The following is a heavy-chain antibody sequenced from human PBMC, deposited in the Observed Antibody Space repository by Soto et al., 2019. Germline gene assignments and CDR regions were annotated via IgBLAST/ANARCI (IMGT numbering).Heavy chain of an antibody. D-gene: IGHD3-22*01. CDR3: ARDRSRYYYDSRNSHFDY. V-gene: IGHV1-46*01. CDR1: GYTFTSYY. Sequence: QVQLVQSGAEVKKPGASVKVSCKASGYTFTSYYMHWVRQAPGQGLEWMGIINPSGGSTSYAQKYQGRVTMTRDTSTSTVYMELSSLRSEDTAVYYCARDRSRYYYDSRNSHFDYWGQGTLVTVSS. CDR2: INPSGGST. J-gene: IGHJ4*02.